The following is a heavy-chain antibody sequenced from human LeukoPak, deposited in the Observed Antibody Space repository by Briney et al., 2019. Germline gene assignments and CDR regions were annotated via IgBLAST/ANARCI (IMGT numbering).Heavy chain of an antibody. V-gene: IGHV4-61*02. CDR1: GYSISSGYY. CDR2: MYTSGST. D-gene: IGHD3-16*01. Sequence: SETLSLTCAVSGYSISSGYYWSWIRQPAGKGLEWIGRMYTSGSTNYNPSLKSRVTISADTSKNQFSLRLTSVTAADTAVYYCVREGYDYGDYWGQGTLVTVSS. CDR3: VREGYDYGDY. J-gene: IGHJ4*02.